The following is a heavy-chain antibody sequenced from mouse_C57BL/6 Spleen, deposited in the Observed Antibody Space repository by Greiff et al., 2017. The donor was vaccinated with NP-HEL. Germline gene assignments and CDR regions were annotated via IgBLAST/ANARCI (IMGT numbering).Heavy chain of an antibody. CDR3: ARSLYYYGSSYEYFDV. J-gene: IGHJ1*03. Sequence: QVQLQQPGAELVKPGASVKLSCKASGYTFTSYWMHWVKQRPGQGLEWIGMIHPNSGSTNYNEKFKSKATLTVDKSSSTAYMQLSSLTSEDSAVYYCARSLYYYGSSYEYFDVWGTGTTVTVSS. D-gene: IGHD1-1*01. CDR1: GYTFTSYW. CDR2: IHPNSGST. V-gene: IGHV1-64*01.